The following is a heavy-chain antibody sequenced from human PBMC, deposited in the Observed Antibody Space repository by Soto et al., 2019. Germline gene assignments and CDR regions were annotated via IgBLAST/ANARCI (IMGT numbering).Heavy chain of an antibody. V-gene: IGHV1-69*04. J-gene: IGHJ4*02. Sequence: SVKVSCKASGGTFSSYTISWVRQAPGQGLEWMGRIIPILGIANYAQKFQGRVTITADKSTSTAYMELSSLRSEDTAVYYCARDEGSSTRVRGVIWVWGQGTMGTVSS. D-gene: IGHD3-10*01. CDR2: IIPILGIA. CDR3: ARDEGSSTRVRGVIWV. CDR1: GGTFSSYT.